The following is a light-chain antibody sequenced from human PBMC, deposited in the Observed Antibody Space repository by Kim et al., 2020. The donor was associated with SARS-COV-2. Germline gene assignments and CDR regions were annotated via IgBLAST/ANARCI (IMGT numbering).Light chain of an antibody. V-gene: IGLV2-14*03. J-gene: IGLJ1*01. CDR1: SSDIGSYNY. CDR3: GSYTSSRTYV. CDR2: DVS. Sequence: GQSITISCTGTSSDIGSYNYVSWYQQHPGKAPKLMIYDVSKRPSGVSNRFSGSKSGNTASLTISGLQAEDEADYYCGSYTSSRTYVFATGTKVTVL.